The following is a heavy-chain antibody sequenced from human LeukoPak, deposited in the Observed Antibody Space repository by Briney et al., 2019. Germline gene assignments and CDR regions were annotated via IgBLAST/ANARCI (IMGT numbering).Heavy chain of an antibody. Sequence: SVKVSCKASGYTFTSYGISWVRQAPGQGLEWMGGIIPIFGTANYAQKFQGRVTITADESTSTAYMELSSLRSEDRAVYYCARDSGPTYYYDSSGYPEYFQHWGQGTLVTVSS. D-gene: IGHD3-22*01. V-gene: IGHV1-69*13. CDR2: IIPIFGTA. J-gene: IGHJ1*01. CDR1: GYTFTSYG. CDR3: ARDSGPTYYYDSSGYPEYFQH.